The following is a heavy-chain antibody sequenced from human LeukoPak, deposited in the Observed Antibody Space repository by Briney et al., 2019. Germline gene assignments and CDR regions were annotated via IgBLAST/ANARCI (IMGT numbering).Heavy chain of an antibody. CDR2: IYYSGST. Sequence: PSETLSLTCTVSGGSISSYYWCWIRQPPGKGLEWIGYIYYSGSTNYNPSLKSRVTISVDTSKNQFSLKLSSVTAADTAVYYCASLVGDYYDRGYYFDYWGQGTLVTVSS. CDR3: ASLVGDYYDRGYYFDY. V-gene: IGHV4-59*01. J-gene: IGHJ4*02. CDR1: GGSISSYY. D-gene: IGHD3-22*01.